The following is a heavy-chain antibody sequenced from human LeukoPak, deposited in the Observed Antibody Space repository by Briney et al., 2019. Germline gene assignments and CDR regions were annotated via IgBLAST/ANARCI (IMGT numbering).Heavy chain of an antibody. CDR3: ASGYSYGLVTDY. V-gene: IGHV4-38-2*02. J-gene: IGHJ4*02. CDR1: GFSIDKTYY. CDR2: INHSGST. D-gene: IGHD5-18*01. Sequence: SETLSLTCNVSGFSIDKTYYWGWIRQPPGKGLEWIGEINHSGSTNYNPSLKSRVTISVDTSKNQFSLKLSSVTAADTAVYYCASGYSYGLVTDYWGQGTLVTVSS.